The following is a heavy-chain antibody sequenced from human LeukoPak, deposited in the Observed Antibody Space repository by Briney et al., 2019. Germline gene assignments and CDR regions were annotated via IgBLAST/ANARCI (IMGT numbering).Heavy chain of an antibody. CDR3: AKAGRSGWYPGWPFDI. CDR1: GFTFITYA. CDR2: IRDSGGST. J-gene: IGHJ3*02. D-gene: IGHD6-19*01. Sequence: PGGSLRLSCAASGFTFITYAMSWVRQAPGKGLQWVSVIRDSGGSTYYADSVKGRFTISRDNSKSTLYLQMNSLRAEDTAVYYCAKAGRSGWYPGWPFDIWGQGTMVTVSS. V-gene: IGHV3-23*01.